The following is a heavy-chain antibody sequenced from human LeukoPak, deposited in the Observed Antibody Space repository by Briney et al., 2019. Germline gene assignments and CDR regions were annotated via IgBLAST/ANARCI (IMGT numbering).Heavy chain of an antibody. CDR1: GGSFSGYY. D-gene: IGHD5-18*01. V-gene: IGHV4-34*01. CDR3: ARLQLPGHLDY. Sequence: SETLSLTYAVYGGSFSGYYWSWIRQPPGKGLEWIGEINHSGSTNYNPSLKSRVTISVDTSKNQFSLKLSSVTAADTAVYYCARLQLPGHLDYWGQGTLVTVSS. CDR2: INHSGST. J-gene: IGHJ4*02.